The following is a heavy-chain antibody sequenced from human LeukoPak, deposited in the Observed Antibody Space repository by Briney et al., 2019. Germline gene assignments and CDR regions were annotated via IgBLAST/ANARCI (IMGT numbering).Heavy chain of an antibody. CDR3: AKHYMGSSYNRGLDY. CDR2: IYYSGYT. J-gene: IGHJ4*02. V-gene: IGHV4-39*01. CDR1: GGSISSSSYY. D-gene: IGHD3-10*01. Sequence: PSETLSLTCTVSGGSISSSSYYWGWIRQPPGKGLEWIGNIYYSGYTYYNPSIKSRVTISVDTSKNQFSLKLSSVTAADTAVYYCAKHYMGSSYNRGLDYWGQGTLVTVSS.